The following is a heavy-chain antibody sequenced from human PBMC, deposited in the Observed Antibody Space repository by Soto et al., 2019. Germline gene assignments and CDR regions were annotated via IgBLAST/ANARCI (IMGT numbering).Heavy chain of an antibody. CDR3: AKVVKYDVLTGYYKGPDYYGMDV. CDR1: GFTFSIYS. V-gene: IGHV3-23*01. Sequence: LSCAASGFTFSIYSMNWVRQAPGKGLEWVSLISGSGGSTHYADSVEGRFTISRDNSKNTLYLEMDSLRAEDTAVYYCAKVVKYDVLTGYYKGPDYYGMDVWGQGTTVTVSS. D-gene: IGHD3-9*01. J-gene: IGHJ6*02. CDR2: ISGSGGST.